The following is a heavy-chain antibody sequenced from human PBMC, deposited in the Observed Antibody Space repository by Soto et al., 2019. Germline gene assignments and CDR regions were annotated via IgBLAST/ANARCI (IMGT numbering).Heavy chain of an antibody. CDR1: GYTFTSYA. CDR2: INAGNGNT. Sequence: VASVKVSCKASGYTFTSYAMHWVRQAPGQRLEWMGWINAGNGNTKYSQKFQGRVTITRDTSASTAYMELSSLRSEDTAVYYCARDLHPGGDRVLRFLEWLVPTYGMDVWGQGTTVTVSS. J-gene: IGHJ6*02. V-gene: IGHV1-3*01. D-gene: IGHD3-3*01. CDR3: ARDLHPGGDRVLRFLEWLVPTYGMDV.